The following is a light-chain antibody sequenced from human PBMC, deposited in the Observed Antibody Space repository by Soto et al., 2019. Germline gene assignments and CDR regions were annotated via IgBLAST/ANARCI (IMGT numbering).Light chain of an antibody. CDR2: EGS. J-gene: IGLJ1*01. CDR1: SSDVGSYNV. V-gene: IGLV2-23*01. CDR3: CSYAGSLYV. Sequence: QSALTQPASVSGSPGQSITVSCTGTSSDVGSYNVVSWYQQHPGKAPKLIIYEGSKRPSGVSNRFSGSNSGNTASLTISGLQAEDEADYYCCSYAGSLYVFGTGTQVTVL.